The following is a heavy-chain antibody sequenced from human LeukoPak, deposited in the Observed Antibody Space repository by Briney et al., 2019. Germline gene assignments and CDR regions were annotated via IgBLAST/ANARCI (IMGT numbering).Heavy chain of an antibody. CDR3: ARAGIVVVPAAYWD. CDR2: INHSGST. V-gene: IGHV4-30-2*01. D-gene: IGHD2-2*01. J-gene: IGHJ4*02. Sequence: SQTLSLTCTVSGGSISSGGYYWSWIRQPPGKGLEWIGEINHSGSTNYNPSLKSRVTISVDTSKNQFSLKLSSVTAADTAVYYCARAGIVVVPAAYWDWGQGTLVTVSS. CDR1: GGSISSGGYY.